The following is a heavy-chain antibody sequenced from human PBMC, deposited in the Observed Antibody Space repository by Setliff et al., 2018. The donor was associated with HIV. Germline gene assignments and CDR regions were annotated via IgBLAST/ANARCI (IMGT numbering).Heavy chain of an antibody. Sequence: GASVKVSCKASGYTFTNYYMHWVRQAPGQGLEWMGWISPNSGGTNSALKFQGRVTMTRDTSISTAYMELSRLRSDDTAVYYCARDGGGPGDYYYYYMDVWAKGTTVTVSS. CDR1: GYTFTNYY. CDR3: ARDGGGPGDYYYYYMDV. V-gene: IGHV1-2*02. CDR2: ISPNSGGT. J-gene: IGHJ6*03. D-gene: IGHD3-16*01.